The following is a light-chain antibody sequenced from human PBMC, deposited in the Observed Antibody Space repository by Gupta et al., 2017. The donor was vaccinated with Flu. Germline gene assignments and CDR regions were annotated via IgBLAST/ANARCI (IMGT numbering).Light chain of an antibody. V-gene: IGLV4-60*03. CDR1: SGHSSYI. Sequence: QPVLTQSSSASASLGSSVKLTCTLSSGHSSYIIEWHQQQPGKAPRYLMKLEGSGSYNKGSGVPDRFSGSSSGADRYLTISNLQSEDEADYYCETWDSNSWVFGGGTKLTVL. J-gene: IGLJ3*02. CDR3: ETWDSNSWV. CDR2: LEGSGSY.